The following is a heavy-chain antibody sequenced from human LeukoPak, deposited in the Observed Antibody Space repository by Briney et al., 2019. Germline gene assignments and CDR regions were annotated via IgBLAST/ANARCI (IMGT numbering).Heavy chain of an antibody. CDR2: IYPRDGST. Sequence: ASVKVSCKVSGYTFTSNYIHWVRQAPGQGLEWMGMIYPRDGSTSYAQKFQGRVTVTRDTSTSTVHMELSGLRSEDTAVYYCARDQEGFDYWGQGTLVTVPS. V-gene: IGHV1-46*01. J-gene: IGHJ4*02. CDR1: GYTFTSNY. CDR3: ARDQEGFDY.